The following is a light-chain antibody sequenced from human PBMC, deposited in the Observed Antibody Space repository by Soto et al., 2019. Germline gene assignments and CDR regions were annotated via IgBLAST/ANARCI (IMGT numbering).Light chain of an antibody. CDR2: GAS. J-gene: IGKJ5*01. CDR3: QQYGSSPRIT. Sequence: EIVLTQSPGTLSLSPGERATLSCRASQSVSSSYLAWYQQKTGQAPRLLIYGASSRATGIPDRFSGSGSGTDFTLTISRLEPEDFGVYYCQQYGSSPRITFDQWTRLEIK. V-gene: IGKV3-20*01. CDR1: QSVSSSY.